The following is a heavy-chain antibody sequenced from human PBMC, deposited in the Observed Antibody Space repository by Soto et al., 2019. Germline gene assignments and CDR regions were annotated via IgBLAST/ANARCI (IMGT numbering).Heavy chain of an antibody. V-gene: IGHV3-7*01. J-gene: IGHJ4*02. CDR3: ARTYYYDSSGYYYNFY. CDR2: IKQDGSEK. Sequence: GGSLRLSCAASGFPFSSYWMSWVRQAPGKGLEWVANIKQDGSEKYYVDSVKGRFTISRDNAKNSLYLQMNSLRAEDTAVYYCARTYYYDSSGYYYNFYWGQGTLVTSPQ. D-gene: IGHD3-22*01. CDR1: GFPFSSYW.